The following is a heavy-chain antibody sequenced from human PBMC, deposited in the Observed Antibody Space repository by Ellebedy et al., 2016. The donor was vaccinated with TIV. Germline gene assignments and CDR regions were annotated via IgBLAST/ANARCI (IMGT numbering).Heavy chain of an antibody. J-gene: IGHJ5*02. CDR3: TRGSTPGA. V-gene: IGHV4-38-2*01. CDR1: GFTFSSYS. Sequence: GSLRLXCAASGFTFSSYSMNWVRQPPGKGLEWIGSISHSGTTYFNPSLKSRVTILVDTSKNQISLKLRSVTAADTAVYYCTRGSTPGAWGQGTLVTVSS. CDR2: ISHSGTT. D-gene: IGHD7-27*01.